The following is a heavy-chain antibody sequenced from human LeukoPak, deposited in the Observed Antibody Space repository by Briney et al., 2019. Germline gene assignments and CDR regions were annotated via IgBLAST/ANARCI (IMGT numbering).Heavy chain of an antibody. D-gene: IGHD3-10*01. CDR1: GGSVTSSTFY. CDR2: IYYYGST. J-gene: IGHJ6*03. V-gene: IGHV4-39*07. Sequence: SGTLXXTCTVSGGSVTSSTFYWGWIRQPPGRGLEWIGSIYYYGSTYYNPSLKSRVTISVDTSKNQFSLKLSSVTPADTAVYXXAXXHSTMVRERAHYYYYMDVWGKGTTVTISS. CDR3: AXXHSTMVRERAHYYYYMDV.